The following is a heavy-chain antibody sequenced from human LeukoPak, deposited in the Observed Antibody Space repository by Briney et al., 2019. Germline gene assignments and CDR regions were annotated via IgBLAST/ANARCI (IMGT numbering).Heavy chain of an antibody. CDR3: AREGAAAGKNYYYYYMDV. J-gene: IGHJ6*03. CDR2: IYSGGST. D-gene: IGHD6-13*01. Sequence: GGSLRLSCAASGFTVSSNYMSWVRQAPGKGLEWVSVIYSGGSTYYADSVKGRFTISRDNSKNTLYLQMNSLRAEDTAVYYCAREGAAAGKNYYYYYMDVWGKGTTVTVSS. CDR1: GFTVSSNY. V-gene: IGHV3-66*01.